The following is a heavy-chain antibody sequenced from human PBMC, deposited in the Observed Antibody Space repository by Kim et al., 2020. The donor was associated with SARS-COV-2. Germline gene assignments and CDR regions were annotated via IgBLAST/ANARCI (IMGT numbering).Heavy chain of an antibody. V-gene: IGHV3-73*01. D-gene: IGHD1-26*01. CDR3: ARELVSSY. CDR1: GFTFSAAP. CDR2: IGNKADSHAT. J-gene: IGHJ4*02. Sequence: GGSLRLSCAASGFTFSAAPMHWVRQASGKGPEWLGRIGNKADSHATTYAASVKGRFTISRDDSKNTAYLQMSSLQSEDTAVYYCARELVSSYWGQGTLVPVSS.